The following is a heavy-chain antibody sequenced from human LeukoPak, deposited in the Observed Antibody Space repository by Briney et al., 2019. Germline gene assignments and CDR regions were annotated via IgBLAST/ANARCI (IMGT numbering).Heavy chain of an antibody. CDR1: DDSISRDF. D-gene: IGHD6-19*01. V-gene: IGHV4-59*01. J-gene: IGHJ4*02. Sequence: SETLSLTCTASDDSISRDFWTWIRQPQGKGLEWIGYIRYSGRTEYNPSLKSRVTISIQTSKNQFSLKLTPVTAADTAIYYCARLPDVSGWPFDYWGQGILVTVSS. CDR3: ARLPDVSGWPFDY. CDR2: IRYSGRT.